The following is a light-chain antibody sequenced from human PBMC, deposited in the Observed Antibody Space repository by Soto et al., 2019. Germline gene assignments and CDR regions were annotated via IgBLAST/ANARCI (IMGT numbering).Light chain of an antibody. CDR3: QQLSTYPST. J-gene: IGKJ4*01. CDR2: AAS. CDR1: QGIGSY. Sequence: IQLTQSPSSLSASVGDRATITCRASQGIGSYLAWYQQKPGEAPKLLIFAASTLQSGVPSRFSGSGSGTDFTLTISSLQAEDFATYYCQQLSTYPSTFGGGTKVDIK. V-gene: IGKV1-9*01.